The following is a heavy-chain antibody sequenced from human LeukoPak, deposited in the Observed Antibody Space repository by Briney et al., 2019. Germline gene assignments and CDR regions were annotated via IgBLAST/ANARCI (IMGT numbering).Heavy chain of an antibody. Sequence: GGSLRLSCAASGFTFSSYAMHWVRQAPGKGLEWVAVISYDGSNKYYADSVKGRFTISRDNSKNTLYVQMNSLRAEDTAVYYCARDALERGYFDYWGQGTLVTVSS. V-gene: IGHV3-30-3*01. CDR3: ARDALERGYFDY. CDR1: GFTFSSYA. D-gene: IGHD3-16*01. CDR2: ISYDGSNK. J-gene: IGHJ4*02.